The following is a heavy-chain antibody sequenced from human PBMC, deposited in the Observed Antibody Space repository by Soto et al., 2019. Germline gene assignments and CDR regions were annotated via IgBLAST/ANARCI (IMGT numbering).Heavy chain of an antibody. J-gene: IGHJ4*02. Sequence: GSLRLSCAASGSSVSSNHMNWVRQAPGKGLEWVSIIYSGGTTYYANSVKGRFIISRDNYKNTLYLQMNSLRAEDTAVYYCARIINRAPTNLGQGTLVTVSS. CDR1: GSSVSSNH. CDR3: ARIINRAPTN. D-gene: IGHD3-10*01. CDR2: IYSGGTT. V-gene: IGHV3-53*01.